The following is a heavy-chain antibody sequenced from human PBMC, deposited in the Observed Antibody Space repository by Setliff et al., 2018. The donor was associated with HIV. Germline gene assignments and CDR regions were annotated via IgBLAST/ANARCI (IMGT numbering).Heavy chain of an antibody. CDR2: IIPIFGTA. CDR3: ARSLGHDYGDNDSPLYNWFDP. J-gene: IGHJ5*02. CDR1: GGTFSTYP. D-gene: IGHD4-17*01. Sequence: AASVKVSCKASGGTFSTYPTNWVRQAPGQGLEWMGGIIPIFGTANYAQKFQGRVTITTDESTNTAYMELSSLRSEDTAVYYCARSLGHDYGDNDSPLYNWFDPWGQGTLVTVSS. V-gene: IGHV1-69*05.